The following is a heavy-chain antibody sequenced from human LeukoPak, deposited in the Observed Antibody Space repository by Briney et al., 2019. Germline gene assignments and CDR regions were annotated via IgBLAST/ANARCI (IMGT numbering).Heavy chain of an antibody. V-gene: IGHV3-48*01. J-gene: IGHJ6*03. CDR3: ARDPGDYYYYMDV. CDR2: ISSSSSTI. Sequence: GGSLRPSCAASGFTFSSYSMNWVRQAPGKGLEWVSYISSSSSTIYYADSVKGRFTISRDNAKNSLYLQMNSLRAEDTAVYYCARDPGDYYYYMDVWGKGTTVTVSS. CDR1: GFTFSSYS. D-gene: IGHD3-10*01.